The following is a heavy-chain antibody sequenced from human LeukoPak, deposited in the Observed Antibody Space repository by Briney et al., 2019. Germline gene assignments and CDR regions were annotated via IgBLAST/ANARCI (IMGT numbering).Heavy chain of an antibody. V-gene: IGHV4-61*02. J-gene: IGHJ4*02. CDR2: IYTSGST. D-gene: IGHD2-21*01. Sequence: PSETLSLTCTVSGGSISSGSNYWSWIRQPAGKGLEWIGRIYTSGSTNYNPSLKSRVTISVDTSKNQFSLKLSSVTAADTAVYYCASSWYCGGDCYSSADYWGQGTLVTVSS. CDR1: GGSISSGSNY. CDR3: ASSWYCGGDCYSSADY.